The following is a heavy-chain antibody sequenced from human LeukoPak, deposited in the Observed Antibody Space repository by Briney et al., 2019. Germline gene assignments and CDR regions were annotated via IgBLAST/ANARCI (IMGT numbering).Heavy chain of an antibody. Sequence: GGSLRLSCAASGFTFDDYAMHWVRQAPGKGLEWVSGISWNSGSIGYADSVKGRFTISRDNAKNSLYLQMNSLGAEDTALYYCAKEGGAAAFDYWGQGTLVTASS. J-gene: IGHJ4*02. V-gene: IGHV3-9*01. CDR1: GFTFDDYA. D-gene: IGHD6-13*01. CDR2: ISWNSGSI. CDR3: AKEGGAAAFDY.